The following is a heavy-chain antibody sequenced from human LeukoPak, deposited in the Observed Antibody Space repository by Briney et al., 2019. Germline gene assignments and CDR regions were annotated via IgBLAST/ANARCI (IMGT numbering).Heavy chain of an antibody. J-gene: IGHJ5*02. V-gene: IGHV6-1*01. CDR3: ARDRGFGSGWSYNWFDP. CDR2: TYYRSKWYN. Sequence: SQTLSLTCAISGDSVSSNSAAWNWIRQSPSRGLEWLGRTYYRSKWYNDYAVSVKSRITINPDTSKNQFSLQLNSVTPEDTAVYYCARDRGFGSGWSYNWFDPWGQGTLVTVSS. CDR1: GDSVSSNSAA. D-gene: IGHD6-19*01.